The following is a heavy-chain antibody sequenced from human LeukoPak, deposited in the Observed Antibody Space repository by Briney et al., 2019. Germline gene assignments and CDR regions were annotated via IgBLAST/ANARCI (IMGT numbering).Heavy chain of an antibody. CDR2: IRSKANSYAT. CDR3: TTLTSGSHFY. Sequence: LPGGSLRLSCAASGFTFSGSAMHWVRQASGKGLEWVGRIRSKANSYATAYAASVKGRFTISRDDSKYTAYLQMNSLKTEDTAVYYCTTLTSGSHFYWGQGTLVTVSS. V-gene: IGHV3-73*01. CDR1: GFTFSGSA. J-gene: IGHJ4*02. D-gene: IGHD1-26*01.